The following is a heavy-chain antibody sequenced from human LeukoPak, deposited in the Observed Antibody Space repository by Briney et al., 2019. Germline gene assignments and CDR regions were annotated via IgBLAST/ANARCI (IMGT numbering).Heavy chain of an antibody. CDR3: AKDVQWLAVFDY. D-gene: IGHD6-19*01. Sequence: GGSLRLSSEASGFTLSSYAMSWVRQAPGKGLEWVSAISQSGLNTYYADSVKGRFTISRDNSKNTLYLQMNSLRAEDTAVYFCAKDVQWLAVFDYWGQGTLVTVSS. V-gene: IGHV3-23*01. J-gene: IGHJ4*02. CDR1: GFTLSSYA. CDR2: ISQSGLNT.